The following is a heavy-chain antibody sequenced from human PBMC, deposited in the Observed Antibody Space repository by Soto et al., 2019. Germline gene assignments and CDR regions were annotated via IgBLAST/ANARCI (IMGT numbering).Heavy chain of an antibody. CDR3: ARGSSWKNYYYYRDV. Sequence: GGSLRLSCAASGFTFSSYWMSWVRQAPGKGLEWVANIKQDGSEKYYVDSVKGRFTISRDNAKNSLYLQMNSLRAEDTAVYYCARGSSWKNYYYYRDVWGKGTTVTVSS. J-gene: IGHJ6*03. V-gene: IGHV3-7*03. D-gene: IGHD6-6*01. CDR1: GFTFSSYW. CDR2: IKQDGSEK.